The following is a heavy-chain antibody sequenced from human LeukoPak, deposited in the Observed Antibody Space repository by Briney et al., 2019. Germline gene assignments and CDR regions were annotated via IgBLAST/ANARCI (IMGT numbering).Heavy chain of an antibody. CDR2: ISSSSSTV. V-gene: IGHV3-48*01. CDR1: GFTFSSYR. CDR3: ASGVGYDSSGYYDY. D-gene: IGHD3-22*01. J-gene: IGHJ4*02. Sequence: GGSLRLSCAGYGFTFSSYRMKWVRQAPGQGLEWLSYISSSSSTVYYADSVKGRFTISRDKAKNSLYLQMNSLRAEDTAVYYCASGVGYDSSGYYDYWGQGTLVTVSS.